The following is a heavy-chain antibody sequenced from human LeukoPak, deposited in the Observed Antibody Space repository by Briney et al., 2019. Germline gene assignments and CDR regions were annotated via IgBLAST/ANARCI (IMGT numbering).Heavy chain of an antibody. D-gene: IGHD1-7*01. J-gene: IGHJ5*02. CDR3: VRGVGVSRFNYLDP. CDR1: GFTFSSYA. Sequence: GGSLRLSCAASGFTFSSYAMHWVRQAPGKGLEWVAVISYDGSNKYYADSVKGRFTISRDNSKNTLYLQMNSLRDDDTAVYYCVRGVGVSRFNYLDPWGQGTLVIVSS. V-gene: IGHV3-30-3*01. CDR2: ISYDGSNK.